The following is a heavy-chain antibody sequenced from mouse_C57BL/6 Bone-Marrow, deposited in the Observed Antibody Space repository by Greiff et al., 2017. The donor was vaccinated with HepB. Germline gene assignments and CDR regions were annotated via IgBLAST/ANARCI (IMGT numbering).Heavy chain of an antibody. V-gene: IGHV1-42*01. D-gene: IGHD1-1*01. J-gene: IGHJ2*01. CDR1: GYSFTGYY. CDR2: INPSTGGT. Sequence: EVQLQQSGPELVKPGASVKISCKASGYSFTGYYMNWVKQSPEKSLEWIGEINPSTGGTTYNQKFKAKATLTVDKSSSTAYMQLKSLTSEDSAVYYCARKTNYYGSSYYWGQGTTLTVSS. CDR3: ARKTNYYGSSYY.